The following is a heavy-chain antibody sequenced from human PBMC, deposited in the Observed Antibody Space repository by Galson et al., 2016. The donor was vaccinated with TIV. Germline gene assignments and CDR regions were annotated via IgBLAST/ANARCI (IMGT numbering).Heavy chain of an antibody. Sequence: SVQVSCKASGGLVSNYAISWVRQAPGQGLEWMGGIIPIFGTTKYAQRFQGRVTITADESTRIVNMELSSLRSEDTAVYYCAKDPYIYGSYLDHWGQGTLGTVSS. D-gene: IGHD5-18*01. CDR2: IIPIFGTT. CDR3: AKDPYIYGSYLDH. J-gene: IGHJ4*02. V-gene: IGHV1-69*13. CDR1: GGLVSNYA.